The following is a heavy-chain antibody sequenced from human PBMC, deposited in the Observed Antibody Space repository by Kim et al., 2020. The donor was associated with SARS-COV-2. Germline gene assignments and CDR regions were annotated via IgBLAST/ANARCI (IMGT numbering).Heavy chain of an antibody. CDR3: ARGAKYEFIVVVIAINLYYFDY. Sequence: ASVKVSCKASGYTFTSYDINWVRQATGQGLEWMGWMNPNSGNTGYAQKFQGRVTITRNTSISTAYMELSSLRSEDTAVYYCARGAKYEFIVVVIAINLYYFDYWGQGTLVTVSS. CDR1: GYTFTSYD. V-gene: IGHV1-8*01. J-gene: IGHJ4*02. CDR2: MNPNSGNT. D-gene: IGHD2-21*01.